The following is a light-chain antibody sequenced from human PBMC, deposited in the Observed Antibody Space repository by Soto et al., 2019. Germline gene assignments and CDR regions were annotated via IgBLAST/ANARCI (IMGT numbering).Light chain of an antibody. CDR1: QSVSNY. CDR3: QQYGSSPPRT. Sequence: VLTQSPATLSSSPGDSATLSCRGSQSVSNYLAWYQQKPRQAPRLLIQAANDRATGIPTRFSGSGSGADFTLTISRLEPEDFAVYYCQQYGSSPPRTCGQGTKVDIK. V-gene: IGKV3-20*01. CDR2: AAN. J-gene: IGKJ1*01.